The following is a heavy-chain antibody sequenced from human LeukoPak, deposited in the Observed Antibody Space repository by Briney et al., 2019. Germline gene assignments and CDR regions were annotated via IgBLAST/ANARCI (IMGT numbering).Heavy chain of an antibody. CDR3: ARQSTGGSYYATYLQQ. CDR2: ISAYNGNT. V-gene: IGHV1-18*01. Sequence: ASVKVSCKACGYTFTSYAMNWVRQAPGQGLEWMGWISAYNGNTNYAQKVQGRVSMTTDTSTSTAYMELRSLKSDDTAVYYCARQSTGGSYYATYLQQWGQGTLVTVSS. D-gene: IGHD1-26*01. J-gene: IGHJ1*01. CDR1: GYTFTSYA.